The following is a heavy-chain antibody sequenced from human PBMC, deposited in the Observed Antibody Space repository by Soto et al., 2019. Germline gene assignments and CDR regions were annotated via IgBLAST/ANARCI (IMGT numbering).Heavy chain of an antibody. D-gene: IGHD3-10*01. CDR3: ARDYYGSGSYLYYYYYGMDG. CDR2: INPSGGST. CDR1: GYTFTSYC. Sequence: ASVKVSCKASGYTFTSYCMHWVRQAPGQGLEWMGIINPSGGSTSYAQKFQGRVTMTRDTSTSTVYMELSSLRSEDTAVYYCARDYYGSGSYLYYYYYGMDGWGQGTTVTVSS. J-gene: IGHJ6*02. V-gene: IGHV1-46*01.